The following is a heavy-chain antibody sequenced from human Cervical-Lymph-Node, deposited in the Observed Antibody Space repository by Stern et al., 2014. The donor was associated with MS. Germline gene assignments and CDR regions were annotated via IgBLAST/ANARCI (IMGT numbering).Heavy chain of an antibody. D-gene: IGHD6-13*01. CDR2: IWYDGSNP. V-gene: IGHV3-33*01. Sequence: VQLVESGGGAVQPGRSLRLSCAASGFSFSRYAMHWVRQVPGKGLEWVALIWYDGSNPYYADSVTGRFTISRDNFKNTLYLQMNSLRAEDTAVYYCASAYSSSHYYFDYWGQGTLVTVSS. J-gene: IGHJ4*02. CDR1: GFSFSRYA. CDR3: ASAYSSSHYYFDY.